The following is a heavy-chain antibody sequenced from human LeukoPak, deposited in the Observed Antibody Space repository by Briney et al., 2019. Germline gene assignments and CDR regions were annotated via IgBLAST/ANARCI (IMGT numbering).Heavy chain of an antibody. CDR3: ARVIRGYFDY. V-gene: IGHV1-18*01. J-gene: IGHJ4*02. Sequence: ASVKVSCKASNYTFTSYGLSWVRQAPGQGLERMGWISAYNGNTNYAQKLQGRVTMTTDTSTSTAYMELRSLRSDDTAVYYCARVIRGYFDYWGQGTLVTVSS. CDR1: NYTFTSYG. D-gene: IGHD2/OR15-2a*01. CDR2: ISAYNGNT.